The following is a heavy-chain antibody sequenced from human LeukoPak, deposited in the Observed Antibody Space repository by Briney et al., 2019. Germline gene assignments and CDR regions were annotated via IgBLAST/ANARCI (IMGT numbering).Heavy chain of an antibody. Sequence: PGGSLRLSXAASGFTFSSYAMSWVRQAPGKGLEWVSAISGSGGSTYYADSVKGRFTISRDNSKNTLSLQMNSLRAEDTAIYYCAFRDGYTNSQDYFKYWGQGTLVTVSS. CDR3: AFRDGYTNSQDYFKY. J-gene: IGHJ4*02. V-gene: IGHV3-23*01. CDR1: GFTFSSYA. CDR2: ISGSGGST. D-gene: IGHD1-1*01.